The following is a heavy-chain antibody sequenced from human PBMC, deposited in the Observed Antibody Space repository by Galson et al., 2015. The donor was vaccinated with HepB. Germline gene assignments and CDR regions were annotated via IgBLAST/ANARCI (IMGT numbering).Heavy chain of an antibody. CDR2: IIPISGIA. V-gene: IGHV1-69*13. CDR1: GGTFSSYA. D-gene: IGHD5-18*01. Sequence: SVKVSCKASGGTFSSYAISWVRQAPGQGLEWMGGIIPISGIANYAQKFQGRVTITADESTSTAYMELSSLRSEDTAVYYCARDLPDTAMEPGYYYGMDVWGQGTTVTVSS. CDR3: ARDLPDTAMEPGYYYGMDV. J-gene: IGHJ6*02.